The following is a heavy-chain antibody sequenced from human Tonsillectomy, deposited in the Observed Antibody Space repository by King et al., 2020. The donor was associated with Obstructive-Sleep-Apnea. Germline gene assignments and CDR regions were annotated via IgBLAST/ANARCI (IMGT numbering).Heavy chain of an antibody. J-gene: IGHJ4*02. CDR1: GGSISSSNW. CDR3: ARGYYDYVWGSYRPGYFDY. CDR2: IYHSGST. D-gene: IGHD3-16*02. Sequence: VQLQESGPGLVKPSGTLSLTCAVSGGSISSSNWWSWVRQPPGKGLEWIGEIYHSGSTNYNPSLKSRVTISVEKSKNQFSLKLSSVTAADTAVYYCARGYYDYVWGSYRPGYFDYWGQGTLVTVSS. V-gene: IGHV4-4*02.